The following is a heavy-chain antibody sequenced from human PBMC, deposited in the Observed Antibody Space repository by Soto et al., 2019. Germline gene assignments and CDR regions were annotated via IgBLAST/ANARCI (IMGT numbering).Heavy chain of an antibody. D-gene: IGHD3-10*01. J-gene: IGHJ4*02. CDR2: IWFDGSNK. CDR3: ARVGSGSYYPDY. Sequence: QVQMVESGGGVVQPGRSLRLSCAASGFTFSSYGMHWVRQAPGKGLEWVAIIWFDGSNKYYADSVKGRFTISRDNSKNTLDLQMNSLRTEDTAVYYCARVGSGSYYPDYWGQGTLVTVSS. CDR1: GFTFSSYG. V-gene: IGHV3-33*01.